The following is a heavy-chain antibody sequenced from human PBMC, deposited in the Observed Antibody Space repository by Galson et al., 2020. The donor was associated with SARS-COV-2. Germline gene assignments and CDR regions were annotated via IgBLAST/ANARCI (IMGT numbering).Heavy chain of an antibody. CDR1: GYTFTSYG. J-gene: IGHJ3*02. Sequence: ASVKVSCKASGYTFTSYGISWVRQAPGQGLEWMGWISTYNANTNYAQKLQGRVTMTTDTSTSTAYMELRSLRSDDTAVYYCARVPTIFGVVIIRRDDAFDIWGQGTMVTVSS. CDR3: ARVPTIFGVVIIRRDDAFDI. CDR2: ISTYNANT. V-gene: IGHV1-18*04. D-gene: IGHD3-3*01.